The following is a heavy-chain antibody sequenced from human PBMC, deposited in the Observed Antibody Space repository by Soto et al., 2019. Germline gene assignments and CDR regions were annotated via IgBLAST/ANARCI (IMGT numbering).Heavy chain of an antibody. CDR3: ARALYYYDSSGHFDY. CDR2: IYYSGST. CDR1: GGSISSGGYY. D-gene: IGHD3-22*01. J-gene: IGHJ4*02. Sequence: SETLSLTCTVSGGSISSGGYYWSWIRQHPGKGLKWIGYIYYSGSTYYNPSLKSRVTISVDTSKNQFSLKLSSVTAADTAVYYCARALYYYDSSGHFDYWGQGTLVTVSS. V-gene: IGHV4-31*03.